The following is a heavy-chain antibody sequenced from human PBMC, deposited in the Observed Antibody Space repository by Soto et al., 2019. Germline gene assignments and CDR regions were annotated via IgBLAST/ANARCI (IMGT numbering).Heavy chain of an antibody. V-gene: IGHV3-64*01. D-gene: IGHD5-18*01. CDR1: GFTFSSYA. Sequence: GGSLRLSCAASGFTFSSYAMHWVRQAPGKGLEYVSAISSNGGSTYYANSVKGRFTISRDNSKNTLYLQMGSLRAEDMAVYYCARDGGYSYGYPSYYFDYWGQGTLVTVSS. J-gene: IGHJ4*02. CDR3: ARDGGYSYGYPSYYFDY. CDR2: ISSNGGST.